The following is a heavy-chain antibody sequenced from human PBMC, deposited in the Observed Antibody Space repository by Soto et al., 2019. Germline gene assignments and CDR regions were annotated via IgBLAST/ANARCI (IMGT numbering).Heavy chain of an antibody. J-gene: IGHJ4*02. CDR2: IKQDGSEK. V-gene: IGHV3-7*01. CDR3: AREKEYDFWSGHQVPFDY. D-gene: IGHD3-3*01. CDR1: GFTFSSYW. Sequence: GGSLRLSCAASGFTFSSYWMSWVRQAPGKGLEWVANIKQDGSEKYYVDSVKGRFTISRDNAKNSLYLQMNSLRAEDTAVYYCAREKEYDFWSGHQVPFDYWGQGTLVTVSS.